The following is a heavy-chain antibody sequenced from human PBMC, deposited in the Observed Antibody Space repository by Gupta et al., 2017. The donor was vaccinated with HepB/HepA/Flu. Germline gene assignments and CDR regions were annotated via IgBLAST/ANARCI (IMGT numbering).Heavy chain of an antibody. Sequence: EVQLVESGGGLVQPGGSLRLSCAASGFTFSSYAMHWVRQAPGKGLEYVSAMTGNGGSTYYANSVKGRFTISRDNSKNTLYLQMGSLRAEDMAVYYCARLAYCGGDCYFYYFDYWGQGTLVTVSS. J-gene: IGHJ4*02. CDR3: ARLAYCGGDCYFYYFDY. CDR2: MTGNGGST. D-gene: IGHD2-21*02. V-gene: IGHV3-64*01. CDR1: GFTFSSYA.